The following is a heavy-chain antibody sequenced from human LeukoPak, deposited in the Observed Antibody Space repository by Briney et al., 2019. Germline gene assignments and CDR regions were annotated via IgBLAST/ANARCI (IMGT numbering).Heavy chain of an antibody. J-gene: IGHJ6*02. V-gene: IGHV1-46*01. CDR2: INPRGGST. CDR1: GYTFTSYY. CDR3: ARFGRVVIIRDYYYGMDV. Sequence: GASVTVSCTASGYTFTSYYIHWVRQAPGQGLEWMGIINPRGGSTSYAQKFQGRVTMTRDTSTSTVYMELSSLRSEDTAVYYCARFGRVVIIRDYYYGMDVWGQGTTVTVSS. D-gene: IGHD3-3*01.